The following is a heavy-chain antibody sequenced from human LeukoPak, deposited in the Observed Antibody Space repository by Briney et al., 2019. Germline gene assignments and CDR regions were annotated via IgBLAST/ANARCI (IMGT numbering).Heavy chain of an antibody. D-gene: IGHD6-19*01. Sequence: GGSLRLSCTVSGFTLSSYEMSWIRQAPGKGLEWVSSIDYDGGSGHYADSVKGRFTISRDNSNNTLFLHLNSLRGEDTAVYYCAKARGWPWYFDYWGQGTLVTVSS. CDR1: GFTLSSYE. CDR2: IDYDGGSG. CDR3: AKARGWPWYFDY. J-gene: IGHJ4*02. V-gene: IGHV3-23*01.